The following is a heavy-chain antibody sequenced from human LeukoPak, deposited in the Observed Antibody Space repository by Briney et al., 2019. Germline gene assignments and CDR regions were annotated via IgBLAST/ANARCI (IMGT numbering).Heavy chain of an antibody. CDR3: AKGRDKYQLLSKNWFDP. Sequence: GRSLRLSCAASGFTFDDYAMHWVRQAPGKGLEWVSGISWNSGSIGYADSVKGRFTISRDNAKNSLYLQMNSLRAEDTDLYYCAKGRDKYQLLSKNWFDPWGQGTLVTVSS. D-gene: IGHD2-2*01. V-gene: IGHV3-9*01. J-gene: IGHJ5*02. CDR1: GFTFDDYA. CDR2: ISWNSGSI.